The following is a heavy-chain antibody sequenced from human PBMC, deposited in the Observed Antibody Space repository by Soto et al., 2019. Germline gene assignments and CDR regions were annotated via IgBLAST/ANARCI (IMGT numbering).Heavy chain of an antibody. V-gene: IGHV1-45*02. CDR2: ITPFNGDV. CDR1: GNTFTYRY. CDR3: ASGGAGSGPFTWELPDH. J-gene: IGHJ4*02. Sequence: SVKVSCKALGNTFTYRYLHWVRQAPGQALEWMGWITPFNGDVHYSQKFQERVTITRDRSINTAYMRMSGLRSEDTAMYYCASGGAGSGPFTWELPDHWGQGTLVTV. D-gene: IGHD1-26*01.